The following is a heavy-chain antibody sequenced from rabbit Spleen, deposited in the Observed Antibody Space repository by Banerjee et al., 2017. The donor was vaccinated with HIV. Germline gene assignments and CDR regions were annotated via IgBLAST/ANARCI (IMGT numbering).Heavy chain of an antibody. Sequence: QEQLMESGGRLVTPGGSLTLSCKASGFAFSSYGMSWVRQAPGKGLEWIACIYAGSSGTTYYASGAKGRFTISKTSSTTVTLQMTSLTAADTATYFCARDTGSSFSTYGMDLWGQGTLVTVS. D-gene: IGHD8-1*01. V-gene: IGHV1S45*01. CDR2: IYAGSSGTT. CDR1: GFAFSSYG. J-gene: IGHJ6*01. CDR3: ARDTGSSFSTYGMDL.